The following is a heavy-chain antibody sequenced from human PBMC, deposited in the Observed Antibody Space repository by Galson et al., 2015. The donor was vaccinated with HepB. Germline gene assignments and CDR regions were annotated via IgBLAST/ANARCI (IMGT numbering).Heavy chain of an antibody. Sequence: SLRLSCAASGFTFSSHWMHWVRQAPGKGLAWVSRMNSDGRRASYADSVKGRFTISRDNAKNTLYLQMNSLTAEDTAVYYCARDLGYDYGGNAYYYYYGMDVWGQGTTVTVSS. CDR3: ARDLGYDYGGNAYYYYYGMDV. CDR2: MNSDGRRA. J-gene: IGHJ6*02. D-gene: IGHD4-23*01. V-gene: IGHV3-74*01. CDR1: GFTFSSHW.